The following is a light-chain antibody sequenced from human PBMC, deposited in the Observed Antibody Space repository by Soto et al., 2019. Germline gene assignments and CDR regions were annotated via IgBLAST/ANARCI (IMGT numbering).Light chain of an antibody. V-gene: IGKV3-11*01. CDR1: QSVSSS. CDR3: QQRSDWPPT. J-gene: IGKJ1*01. Sequence: EIVLTQSPGTLSLSPGERATLSCRASQSVSSSLAWYQQKPGQAPRLLIFDASNRATGIPARFSGSGSGTDFILTISRLEPEDFAVYYCQQRSDWPPTFGQGTKVEIK. CDR2: DAS.